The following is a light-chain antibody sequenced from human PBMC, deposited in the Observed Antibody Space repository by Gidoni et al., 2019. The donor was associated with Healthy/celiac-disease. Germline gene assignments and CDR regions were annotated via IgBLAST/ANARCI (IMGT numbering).Light chain of an antibody. V-gene: IGKV4-1*01. CDR3: QQYYSTPDT. Sequence: DIVMPQSPDSLAVSLGERATINCKSSQSVLYSSNDKNYLAWYQQKPGQPPKLLIYWASTRESGVPDRFSGSGSGTDFTLTISSLQAEDVAVYYCQQYYSTPDTFXQXTKLQIK. CDR1: QSVLYSSNDKNY. J-gene: IGKJ2*01. CDR2: WAS.